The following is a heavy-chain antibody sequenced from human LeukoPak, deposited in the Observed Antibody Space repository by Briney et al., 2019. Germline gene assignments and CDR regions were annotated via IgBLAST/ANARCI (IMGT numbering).Heavy chain of an antibody. CDR1: GYTFTSYY. CDR2: INPSGGIT. J-gene: IGHJ4*02. V-gene: IGHV1-46*01. Sequence: GASVKVSCKASGYTFTSYYMHWVRQAPGQGLEWIAIINPSGGITRYAQKFQGRVTMTGDTSTSTVYMELSSLRSEDTAVYYCARDPRPSYDSSDYYYPGDYWGQGTLVTVSS. D-gene: IGHD3-22*01. CDR3: ARDPRPSYDSSDYYYPGDY.